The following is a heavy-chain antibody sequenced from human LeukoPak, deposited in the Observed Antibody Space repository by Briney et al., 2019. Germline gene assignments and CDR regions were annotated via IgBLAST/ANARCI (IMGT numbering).Heavy chain of an antibody. CDR3: ARLGVRVVPAAVFDY. J-gene: IGHJ4*02. CDR2: VDHSGST. CDR1: GGSSSGYY. D-gene: IGHD2-2*01. V-gene: IGHV4-34*01. Sequence: SETLSLTCAVYGGSSSGYYWSWIRKPPGQGLEWTGEVDHSGSTNYNPSLKCRVTISVYTSKRQFSLKLSSVTAADTAVYYCARLGVRVVPAAVFDYWGQGTLVTVSS.